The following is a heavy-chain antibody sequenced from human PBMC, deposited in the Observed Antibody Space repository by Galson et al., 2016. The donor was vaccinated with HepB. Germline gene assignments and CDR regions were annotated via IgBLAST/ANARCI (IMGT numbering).Heavy chain of an antibody. CDR3: AKSGPEVLQFFDWPSSNWFDP. J-gene: IGHJ5*02. V-gene: IGHV1-18*01. CDR2: ISAYDGNT. D-gene: IGHD3-9*01. Sequence: SVKVSCKASGYTFTSYGITWVRQAPGQGLEWMGWISAYDGNTNYTQKLQGRVTLTTDTSTSTVYLVLSTLKSEDTAIYYCAKSGPEVLQFFDWPSSNWFDPWGQGTLVSVSA. CDR1: GYTFTSYG.